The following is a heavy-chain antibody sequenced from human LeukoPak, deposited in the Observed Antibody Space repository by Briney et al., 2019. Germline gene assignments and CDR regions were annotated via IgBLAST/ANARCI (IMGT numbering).Heavy chain of an antibody. V-gene: IGHV3-23*01. Sequence: GGTLRLSCAVSGFTFSSYAMSWVRQAPGKGLEWVSAISGSGGSTYYADSVKGRFTISRDNSRNTLYLQMNSLRAEDTAVYYCAREVVVAGSGFDPWGQGTLVTVSS. CDR1: GFTFSSYA. J-gene: IGHJ5*02. CDR3: AREVVVAGSGFDP. D-gene: IGHD2-15*01. CDR2: ISGSGGST.